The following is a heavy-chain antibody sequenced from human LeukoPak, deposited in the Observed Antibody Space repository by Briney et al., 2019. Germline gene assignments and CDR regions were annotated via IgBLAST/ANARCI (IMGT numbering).Heavy chain of an antibody. D-gene: IGHD3-10*01. J-gene: IGHJ3*02. CDR3: AKFGLAGSGRYHDAFDI. V-gene: IGHV3-23*01. CDR1: GFTFSSHG. CDR2: ISGSGGST. Sequence: GRSLRLSCAAPGFTFSSHGMTWVRQAPGKGLGWVSAISGSGGSTYSADSVKGRSTISRDNSKNTLYLQMHSLRAEDTAVYYCAKFGLAGSGRYHDAFDIWGQGTMVTVS.